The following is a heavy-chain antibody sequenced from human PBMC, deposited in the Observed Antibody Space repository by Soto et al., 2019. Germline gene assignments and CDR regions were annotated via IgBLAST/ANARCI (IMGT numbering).Heavy chain of an antibody. CDR3: ARGQPTPLYFDS. Sequence: ASVKVSCKASGYTFTSYDINWVRQATGQGLEWMGWMNPNSGNTGYAQKFQGRVTMTRNTSISTAYMELSSLRSEDTALYYCARGQPTPLYFDSWGQGSLVTVSS. V-gene: IGHV1-8*01. CDR1: GYTFTSYD. J-gene: IGHJ4*02. CDR2: MNPNSGNT.